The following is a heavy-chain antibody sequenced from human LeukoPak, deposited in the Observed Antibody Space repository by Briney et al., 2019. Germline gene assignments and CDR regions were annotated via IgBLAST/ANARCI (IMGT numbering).Heavy chain of an antibody. V-gene: IGHV1-69*05. CDR3: AREVAGEAGD. Sequence: SVKVSCKASGGTFSSYAISWERQAPGQGLEWMGRIIPIFGTANDAQKFQGRVTITTDESTSTAYMELSSLRSEDTAVYYCAREVAGEAGDWGQGTLVTVSS. CDR1: GGTFSSYA. D-gene: IGHD6-19*01. CDR2: IIPIFGTA. J-gene: IGHJ4*02.